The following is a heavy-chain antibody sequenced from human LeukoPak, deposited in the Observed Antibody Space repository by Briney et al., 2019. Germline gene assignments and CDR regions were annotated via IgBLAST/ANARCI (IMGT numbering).Heavy chain of an antibody. CDR3: ARGYYDSSGYYSDRLDAFDI. D-gene: IGHD3-22*01. CDR1: GGSISSGGYY. CDR2: IYHSGST. Sequence: SETLSLTCTVSGGSISSGGYYWSWIRQPPGKGLEWIGYIYHSGSTYYNPSLKSRVTISVDRSKSQFSLKLSSVTAADTAVYYCARGYYDSSGYYSDRLDAFDIWGQGTMVTVSS. J-gene: IGHJ3*02. V-gene: IGHV4-30-2*01.